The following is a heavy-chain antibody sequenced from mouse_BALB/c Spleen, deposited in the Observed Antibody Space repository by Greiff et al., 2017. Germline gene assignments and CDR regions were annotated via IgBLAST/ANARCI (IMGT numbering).Heavy chain of an antibody. CDR2: IWAGGST. CDR1: GFSLTSYG. J-gene: IGHJ2*01. D-gene: IGHD2-1*01. Sequence: VKLMESGPGLVAPSQSLSITCTVSGFSLTSYGVHWVRQPPGKGLEWLGVIWAGGSTNYNSALMSRLSISKDNSKSQVFLKMNSLQTDDTAMYYCARGGNFRSLYFDYWGQGTTLTVSS. CDR3: ARGGNFRSLYFDY. V-gene: IGHV2-9*02.